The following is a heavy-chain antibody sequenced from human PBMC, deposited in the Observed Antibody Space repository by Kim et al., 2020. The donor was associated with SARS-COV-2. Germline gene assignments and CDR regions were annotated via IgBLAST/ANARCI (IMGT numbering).Heavy chain of an antibody. Sequence: SVKVSCKASGGTFSSSALNWVRQAPGQGLEWVGRIIPILGITNYALEFQDRVTITADKSTSTAYMELSSLRSEDTAVHYCARASYSSTWYPDSWGQATL. CDR3: ARASYSSTWYPDS. V-gene: IGHV1-69*04. CDR1: GGTFSSSA. J-gene: IGHJ4*02. CDR2: IIPILGIT. D-gene: IGHD2-2*01.